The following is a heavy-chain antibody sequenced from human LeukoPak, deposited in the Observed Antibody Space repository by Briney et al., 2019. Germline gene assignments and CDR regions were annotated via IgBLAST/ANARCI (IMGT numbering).Heavy chain of an antibody. CDR1: GYTFSDYY. CDR2: ISPNSVEK. CDR3: ARKRGVGVDTNAFDL. D-gene: IGHD3-3*01. J-gene: IGHJ3*01. V-gene: IGHV1-2*02. Sequence: ASVKVSCKASGYTFSDYYMHWVRQAPAQGLEWMGWISPNSVEKKYAQKFQGRVTMTRDTSISTAYMELRRLRSDDTAVYYCARKRGVGVDTNAFDLWGQGTMVTVSS.